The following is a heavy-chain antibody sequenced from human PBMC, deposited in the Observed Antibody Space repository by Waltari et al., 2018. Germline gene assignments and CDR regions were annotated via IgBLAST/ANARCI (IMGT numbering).Heavy chain of an antibody. D-gene: IGHD4-17*01. J-gene: IGHJ4*02. CDR3: ARARPPLFGDSSY. CDR1: GFIFSSYS. Sequence: EVQLVESGGGLVQPGGSLRLSCAASGFIFSSYSMKWVRQAQGKGLEGVSYISSSSTTIYYADSVKGRFTISRDNDKNSLYLQMNSLRAEDTAVYYCARARPPLFGDSSYWGQGTLVTVSS. V-gene: IGHV3-48*04. CDR2: ISSSSTTI.